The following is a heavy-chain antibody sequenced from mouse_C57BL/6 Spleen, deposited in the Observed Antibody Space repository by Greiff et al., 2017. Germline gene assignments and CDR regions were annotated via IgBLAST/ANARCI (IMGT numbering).Heavy chain of an antibody. CDR3: ARDDYDDYAMDY. Sequence: VQLHQSGPGLVQPSQSLSITCTVSGFSLTSYGVHWVRQSPGTGLEWLGVIWSGGSTDSNAAFISSLRIRKANSKSQVCFKMNSRRADDTAIYDCARDDYDDYAMDYWGQGTSVTVSA. CDR2: IWSGGST. CDR1: GFSLTSYG. V-gene: IGHV2-2*01. D-gene: IGHD2-4*01. J-gene: IGHJ4*01.